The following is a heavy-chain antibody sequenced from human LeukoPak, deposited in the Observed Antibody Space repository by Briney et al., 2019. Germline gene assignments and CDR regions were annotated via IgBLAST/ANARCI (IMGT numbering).Heavy chain of an antibody. CDR3: ARDWDIAVAVEGGRFDP. D-gene: IGHD6-19*01. Sequence: SQTLSLTCAISGDSVSSNSAAWNWIRQSPSRGLEWLGRTYYRSKWYNDYAVSVKSRITINPDTSKNQFSLQLNSVTPEDTAVYYCARDWDIAVAVEGGRFDPWGQGTLVTVSS. CDR2: TYYRSKWYN. V-gene: IGHV6-1*01. J-gene: IGHJ5*02. CDR1: GDSVSSNSAA.